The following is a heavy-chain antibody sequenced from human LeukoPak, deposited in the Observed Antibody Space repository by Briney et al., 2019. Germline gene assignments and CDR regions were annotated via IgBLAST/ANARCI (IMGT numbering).Heavy chain of an antibody. V-gene: IGHV3-23*01. CDR1: GFTFSSYA. Sequence: GGSLRLSCAASGFTFSSYAMNWIRQAPGKGLEWVSAISGSGGSTYYADSVKGRFTISRDNSKNTLYLQMNSLRAEDTAVYYCAKAVSGNYIKGFDYWGQGILVTVSS. CDR2: ISGSGGST. D-gene: IGHD1-26*01. J-gene: IGHJ4*02. CDR3: AKAVSGNYIKGFDY.